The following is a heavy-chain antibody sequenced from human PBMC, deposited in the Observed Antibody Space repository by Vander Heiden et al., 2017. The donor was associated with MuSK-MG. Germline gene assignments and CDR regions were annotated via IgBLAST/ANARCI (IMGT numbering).Heavy chain of an antibody. CDR3: ARGERGYCSGGSCPEFDY. CDR1: GFTFSSYD. D-gene: IGHD2-15*01. J-gene: IGHJ4*02. Sequence: EVQLVESGGGLVQPGGSLRLSCAASGFTFSSYDMNWVRQAPGKGLEWVSYISSSGSTIYYADSVKGRFTISRDNAKNSLYLQMNSLRAEDTAVYYCARGERGYCSGGSCPEFDYWGQGTLVTVSS. CDR2: ISSSGSTI. V-gene: IGHV3-48*03.